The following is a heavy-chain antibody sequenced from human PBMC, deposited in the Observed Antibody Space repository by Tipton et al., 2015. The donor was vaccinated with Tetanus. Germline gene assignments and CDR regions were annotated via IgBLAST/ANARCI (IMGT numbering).Heavy chain of an antibody. V-gene: IGHV4-30-4*01. J-gene: IGHJ3*02. D-gene: IGHD4-11*01. Sequence: LRLSCAVSGGSFSGHYWSWIRQPPGKGLEWIAFIHHSGLAFSKPSLKSRVSISIDTSQNQFSLRLTSVTAADTAVYFCARNVYTVTNDAFDIWGHGTLVNVSS. CDR3: ARNVYTVTNDAFDI. CDR1: GGSFSGHY. CDR2: IHHSGLA.